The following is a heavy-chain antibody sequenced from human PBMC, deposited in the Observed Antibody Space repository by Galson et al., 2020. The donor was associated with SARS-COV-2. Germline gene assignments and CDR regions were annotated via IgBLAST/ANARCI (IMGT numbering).Heavy chain of an antibody. J-gene: IGHJ3*02. V-gene: IGHV5-51*01. D-gene: IGHD2-15*01. CDR2: IYPGDSDI. Sequence: HGESLKISCKGSGYNFTSNWIGWVRQMSGKGLEWMGMIYPGDSDIRYSPSFQGPVTMSVDKSIRTAYLQWSSLKASDTAMYYCARRVVVTATAAHDVFDIWGQGTMVIVSS. CDR3: ARRVVVTATAAHDVFDI. CDR1: GYNFTSNW.